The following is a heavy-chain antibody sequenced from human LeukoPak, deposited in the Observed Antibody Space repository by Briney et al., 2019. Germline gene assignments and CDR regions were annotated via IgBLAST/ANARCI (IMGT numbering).Heavy chain of an antibody. CDR1: GGSISSANYY. J-gene: IGHJ4*02. D-gene: IGHD2-21*01. CDR3: RTVVVMENLDY. V-gene: IGHV4-61*02. CDR2: IYTSGST. Sequence: SQTLSLTCNVSGGSISSANYYWSWIRQPAGKGLEWIGRIYTSGSTNYNPSLKSRVTISVDTSKNQFSLKLSSVTAADTAVYYCRTVVVMENLDYWGQGTLVTVSS.